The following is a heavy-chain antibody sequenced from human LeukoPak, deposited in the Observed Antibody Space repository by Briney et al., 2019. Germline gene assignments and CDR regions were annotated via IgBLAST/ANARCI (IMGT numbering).Heavy chain of an antibody. CDR2: ISSSSSYI. CDR1: GFTFSSYS. Sequence: GSLSLSCAASGFTFSSYSMNWVRQAPGKGLEWVSSISSSSSYIYYADSVKGRFTISRDNAKSSPYLQMNSLRAEDTAVYYCARVTPSAAAGTDYWGQGTLVTVSS. D-gene: IGHD6-13*01. J-gene: IGHJ4*02. V-gene: IGHV3-21*01. CDR3: ARVTPSAAAGTDY.